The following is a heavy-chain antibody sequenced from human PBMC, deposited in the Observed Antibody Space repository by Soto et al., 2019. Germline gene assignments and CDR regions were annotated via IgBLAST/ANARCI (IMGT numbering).Heavy chain of an antibody. V-gene: IGHV3-21*01. CDR1: GFSFSTYS. J-gene: IGHJ6*02. CDR2: ISSRSDT. Sequence: PGGSLRLSCAASGFSFSTYSMNWVRQAPGKGLEWVSSISSRSDTYYADSVKGRFTISRDNAKNSVSLQMDSLRAEDAAVYYCAREETAWPLAYGLDVWGQGTTVTAP. CDR3: AREETAWPLAYGLDV. D-gene: IGHD2-21*02.